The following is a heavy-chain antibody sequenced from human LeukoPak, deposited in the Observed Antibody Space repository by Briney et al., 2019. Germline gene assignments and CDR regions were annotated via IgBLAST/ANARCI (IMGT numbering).Heavy chain of an antibody. J-gene: IGHJ4*02. CDR1: GGSIYSYY. CDR2: ISYSGST. Sequence: PSETLSLTCTVSGGSIYSYYWSWIRQPPGKGLEWIGNISYSGSTNYNPSLKSRVTISVDTSKNQFTLKLSSVTAADTAVYYCARGGGSYYVLSYWGQGTLVTVSS. D-gene: IGHD1-26*01. CDR3: ARGGGSYYVLSY. V-gene: IGHV4-59*01.